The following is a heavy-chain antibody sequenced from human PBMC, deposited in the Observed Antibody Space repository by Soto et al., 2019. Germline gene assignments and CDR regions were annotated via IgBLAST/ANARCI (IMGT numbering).Heavy chain of an antibody. CDR1: GFTFSSYS. V-gene: IGHV3-30-3*01. Sequence: SGVSLRLSFAAPGFTFSSYSMHWVRQAPGKGLEWVAVISYDGSNKYYADSVKGRFTISRDNSKNTLYLQMNSLRAEDTAVYYCARDVGVGSYLYYFDYWGQGTLVTVSS. CDR3: ARDVGVGSYLYYFDY. CDR2: ISYDGSNK. J-gene: IGHJ4*02. D-gene: IGHD1-26*01.